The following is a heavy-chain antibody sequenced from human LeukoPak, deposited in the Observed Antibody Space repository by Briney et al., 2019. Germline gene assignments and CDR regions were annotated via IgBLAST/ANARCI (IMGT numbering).Heavy chain of an antibody. CDR3: ARAKAYCGGDCAEYFQH. D-gene: IGHD2-21*02. CDR1: GGTFSSYA. J-gene: IGHJ1*01. CDR2: IIPILGIA. Sequence: SVKVSCKASGGTFSSYAISWVRQAPGQGLEWTGRIIPILGIANYAQKFQGRVTITADKSTSTAYMELSSLRSEDTAVYYCARAKAYCGGDCAEYFQHWGQGTLVTVSS. V-gene: IGHV1-69*04.